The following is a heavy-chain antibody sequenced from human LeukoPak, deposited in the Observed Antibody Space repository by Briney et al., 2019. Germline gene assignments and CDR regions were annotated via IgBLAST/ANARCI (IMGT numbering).Heavy chain of an antibody. CDR3: ARSSVEFSSSWYVDY. V-gene: IGHV4-59*01. J-gene: IGHJ4*02. CDR2: IYYSGST. CDR1: GGSISSYY. Sequence: SETLSLTCTVSGGSISSYYWTWIRQPPGKGLEYIGYIYYSGSTNYNPSLKSRVTISLDTSKTHLSLRLSSVTAADTAVYYCARSSVEFSSSWYVDYWGQGTLVTVSS. D-gene: IGHD6-13*01.